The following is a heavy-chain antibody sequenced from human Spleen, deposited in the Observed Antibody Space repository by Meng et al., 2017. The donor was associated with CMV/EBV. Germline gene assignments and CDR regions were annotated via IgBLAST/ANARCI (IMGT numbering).Heavy chain of an antibody. D-gene: IGHD2-15*01. V-gene: IGHV3-21*01. CDR1: T. CDR3: ARVNRFGVVDATRVGAYDVFDI. J-gene: IGHJ3*02. Sequence: TMNWVRQAPGKGLEWVSSITSSSDYIYYADSVKGRFTVSRDNAKNSLYLQINSLRAEDTAVYYCARVNRFGVVDATRVGAYDVFDIWGQGTMVTVSS. CDR2: ITSSSDYI.